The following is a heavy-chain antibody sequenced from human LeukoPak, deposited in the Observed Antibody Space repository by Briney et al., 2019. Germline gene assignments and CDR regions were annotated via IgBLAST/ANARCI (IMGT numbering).Heavy chain of an antibody. CDR1: GYSISSGYY. V-gene: IGHV4-38-2*02. D-gene: IGHD3-3*01. Sequence: SETLSLTCTVSGYSISSGYYWGWIRQPPGKGLEWIGGIYHSGSTYYNPSLKSRVTISVDTSKNQFSLKLSSVTAADTAVYYCARSRFLEWLVHDAFDIWGQGTMVTVSS. CDR2: IYHSGST. CDR3: ARSRFLEWLVHDAFDI. J-gene: IGHJ3*02.